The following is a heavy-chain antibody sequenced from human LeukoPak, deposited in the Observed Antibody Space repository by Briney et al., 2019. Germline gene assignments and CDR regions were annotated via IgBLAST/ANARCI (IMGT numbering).Heavy chain of an antibody. D-gene: IGHD3-22*01. CDR1: GSTFSSYA. Sequence: GGSLRLSCAASGSTFSSYALSWVRQAPGKGLEWVSGIDGSGGPTYYADSVKGRFTISTDNSKNTVYLQMNSLRAEGTAVYYCAKRGYDSSENYYYMDVWGKGTTVTVSS. CDR2: IDGSGGPT. CDR3: AKRGYDSSENYYYMDV. V-gene: IGHV3-23*01. J-gene: IGHJ6*03.